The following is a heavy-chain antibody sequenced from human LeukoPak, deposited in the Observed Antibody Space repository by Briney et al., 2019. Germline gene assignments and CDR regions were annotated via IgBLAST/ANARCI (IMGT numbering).Heavy chain of an antibody. Sequence: SVKVSCKASGGTFSSYAISWVRQAPGQGLEWMGGIIPIFGTANYAQKFQGRVTITADKSTSTAYMELSSLRSEDTAVYYCVKGPYSSSWYGPLYGMDVWGKGTTVTVPS. J-gene: IGHJ6*04. CDR1: GGTFSSYA. D-gene: IGHD6-13*01. CDR2: IIPIFGTA. V-gene: IGHV1-69*06. CDR3: VKGPYSSSWYGPLYGMDV.